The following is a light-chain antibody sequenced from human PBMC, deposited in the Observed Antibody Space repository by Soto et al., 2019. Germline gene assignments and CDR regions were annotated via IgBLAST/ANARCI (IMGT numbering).Light chain of an antibody. Sequence: QSVLTKTASESKSPGQAITISCTGTSSDVGGYNYVSWYQQHPGKAPKLMIYDVSNRPSGVSNRFSGSKSGNTASLTIPGLQAEDEANYYCSSYTSSSTPFVFGPGTKVTVL. CDR2: DVS. V-gene: IGLV2-14*01. CDR1: SSDVGGYNY. J-gene: IGLJ1*01. CDR3: SSYTSSSTPFV.